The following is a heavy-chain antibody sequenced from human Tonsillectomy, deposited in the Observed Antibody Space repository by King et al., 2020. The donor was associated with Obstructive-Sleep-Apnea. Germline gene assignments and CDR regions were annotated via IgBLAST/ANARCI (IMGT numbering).Heavy chain of an antibody. Sequence: VQLVESGGGLVQPGGSLRLSCAASGFTFSSYAMSWVRQAPGKGLEWVSAISGSGGSTYYADSVKGRFTISRDNSKKTLYLQMNSLGAEDTAVYYCAKEAGNKQRWLQLRGRYFDYWGQGTLVTVSS. CDR2: ISGSGGST. D-gene: IGHD5-24*01. CDR3: AKEAGNKQRWLQLRGRYFDY. V-gene: IGHV3-23*04. J-gene: IGHJ4*02. CDR1: GFTFSSYA.